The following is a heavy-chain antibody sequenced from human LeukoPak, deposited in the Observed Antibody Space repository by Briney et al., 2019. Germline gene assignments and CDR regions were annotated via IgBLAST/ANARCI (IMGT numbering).Heavy chain of an antibody. J-gene: IGHJ6*02. CDR1: GGSLSGYY. V-gene: IGHV4-34*01. Sequence: TSETLSLTCAVYGGSLSGYYWSWIRQPPGKGLEWIGEINHSGSTNYNPSLKSRVTISVDTSKNQFSLKLSSVTAADTAVYYCARGDYYYGMDVWGQGTTVTVSS. CDR2: INHSGST. CDR3: ARGDYYYGMDV.